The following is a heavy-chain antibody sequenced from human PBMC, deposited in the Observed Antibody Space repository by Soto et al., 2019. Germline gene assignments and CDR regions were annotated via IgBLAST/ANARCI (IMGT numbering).Heavy chain of an antibody. Sequence: PSETLSLTCAVYGGSFSGYYWSWIRQPPGKGLEWIGEINHSGSTNYNPSLKSRVTISVDTSKNQFSLKLSSVTAAGTAVYYCARVYDFWSGYFTYGMDVWGQGTTVTVSS. D-gene: IGHD3-3*01. J-gene: IGHJ6*02. CDR1: GGSFSGYY. V-gene: IGHV4-34*01. CDR2: INHSGST. CDR3: ARVYDFWSGYFTYGMDV.